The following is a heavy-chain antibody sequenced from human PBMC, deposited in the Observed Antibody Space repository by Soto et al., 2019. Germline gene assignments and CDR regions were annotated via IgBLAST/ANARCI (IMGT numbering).Heavy chain of an antibody. D-gene: IGHD3-22*01. V-gene: IGHV5-10-1*01. J-gene: IGHJ4*02. Sequence: GESLKISCNGSGYSFAVYCITLVLQKPGKGLEWMGRIDPSDSQTYYSPSFRGHVTISVTKSITTVFLQWSSLRASDTAMYYCARQIYDSDTGPNFQYYFDSWGQGTPVTSPQ. CDR1: GYSFAVYC. CDR3: ARQIYDSDTGPNFQYYFDS. CDR2: IDPSDSQT.